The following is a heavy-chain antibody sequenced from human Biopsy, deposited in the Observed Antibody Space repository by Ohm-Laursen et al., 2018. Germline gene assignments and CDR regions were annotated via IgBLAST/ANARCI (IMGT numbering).Heavy chain of an antibody. CDR3: ARGEGSSWFDP. J-gene: IGHJ5*02. Sequence: SSVKVSCKASGDSFTSYAIGWVRQAPGQGLEWMGGIIPIPNVATYAQKFQGRITITADESTSTAYMELSSLTSDDTAVYFCARGEGSSWFDPWGHGTLATVSS. CDR2: IIPIPNVA. D-gene: IGHD1-26*01. CDR1: GDSFTSYA. V-gene: IGHV1-69*01.